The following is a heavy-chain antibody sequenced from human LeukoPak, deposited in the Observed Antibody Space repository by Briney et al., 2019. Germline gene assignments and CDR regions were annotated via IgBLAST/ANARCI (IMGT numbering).Heavy chain of an antibody. Sequence: SSETLSLTCSVSDYSISSGYYWGWIRQPPGKGLEWIGYIYYSGSTNYNPSLKSRVTISVDTSKNQFSLKLSSVTAADTAVYYCARETSQKGAHYMDVWGKGTTVTISS. J-gene: IGHJ6*03. CDR1: DYSISSGYY. D-gene: IGHD3-16*01. V-gene: IGHV4-61*01. CDR3: ARETSQKGAHYMDV. CDR2: IYYSGST.